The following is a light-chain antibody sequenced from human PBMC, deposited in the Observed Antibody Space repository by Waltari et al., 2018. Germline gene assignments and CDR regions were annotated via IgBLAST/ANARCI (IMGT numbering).Light chain of an antibody. V-gene: IGKV3-20*01. Sequence: EIVLTQSPGTLSLSPGERATLSCRASQSVSRYLAWHQQRPGQAPRLLIYGASSRATGIPDRFSGSGSGTDFSLTISRLEPEDFAVYYCQNHERLPAMFGQGTKVEIK. CDR3: QNHERLPAM. CDR1: QSVSRY. J-gene: IGKJ1*01. CDR2: GAS.